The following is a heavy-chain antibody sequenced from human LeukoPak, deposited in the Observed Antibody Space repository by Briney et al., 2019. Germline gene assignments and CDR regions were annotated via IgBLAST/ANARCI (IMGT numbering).Heavy chain of an antibody. V-gene: IGHV4-34*01. Sequence: SETLSLTCAVYGGSFSGYYWSWIRQPPGKGLEWIGEINHSGSTNYNPSLKSRATISVDTSKNQFSLKLSSVTAADTAVYYCARTYYDFWSGYYIDYWGQGTLVTVSS. CDR1: GGSFSGYY. D-gene: IGHD3-3*01. CDR2: INHSGST. J-gene: IGHJ4*02. CDR3: ARTYYDFWSGYYIDY.